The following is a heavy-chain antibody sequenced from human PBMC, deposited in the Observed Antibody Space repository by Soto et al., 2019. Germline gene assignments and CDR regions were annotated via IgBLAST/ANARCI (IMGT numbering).Heavy chain of an antibody. V-gene: IGHV6-1*01. CDR3: ARGEQYSGRIFDY. CDR1: GDSVSSNTDG. D-gene: IGHD1-26*01. CDR2: TYYRSKWYY. Sequence: SQTLSLTCDISGDSVSSNTDGLNWVRQSPSRGLEWLGRTYYRSKWYYDYALSVRSRITINPDTSKNQYSLQLNSVTPEDTAVYYCARGEQYSGRIFDYWGQGTLVTVSS. J-gene: IGHJ4*01.